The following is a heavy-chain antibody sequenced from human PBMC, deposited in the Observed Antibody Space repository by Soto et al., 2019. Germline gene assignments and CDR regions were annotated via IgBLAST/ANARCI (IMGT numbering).Heavy chain of an antibody. CDR2: IESKTDGGTT. D-gene: IGHD3-16*02. J-gene: IGHJ4*02. V-gene: IGHV3-15*07. Sequence: GGSLRLSCAASGFTFINAWMNWVLQAPGKGLEWVGRIESKTDGGTTEYAAPVKGRFTISRDDSENTLYLQMNSLKIEDTAVYYCTTGPGYIRPDYWGQGTLVTVSS. CDR1: GFTFINAW. CDR3: TTGPGYIRPDY.